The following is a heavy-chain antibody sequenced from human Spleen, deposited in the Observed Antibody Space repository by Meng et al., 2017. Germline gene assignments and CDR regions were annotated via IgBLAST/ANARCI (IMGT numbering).Heavy chain of an antibody. V-gene: IGHV4-4*01. CDR3: AKTITIFGVVIDTWFDP. CDR2: IYHSGST. CDR1: GGSISSSNR. Sequence: QVQLQALGPRLVKPQKALSRTCTVPGGSISSSNRWSWVRQPPGKGLEWIGEIYHSGSTNYNPSLNRRVTISVDKSKNQFSLKLSSVTAADTVVYSCAKTITIFGVVIDTWFDPWGQGTLVTVSS. D-gene: IGHD3-3*01. J-gene: IGHJ5*02.